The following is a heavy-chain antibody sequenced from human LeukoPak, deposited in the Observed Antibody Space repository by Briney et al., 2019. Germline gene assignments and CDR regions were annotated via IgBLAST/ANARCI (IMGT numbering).Heavy chain of an antibody. D-gene: IGHD2-2*01. J-gene: IGHJ6*03. CDR1: GGTFSSYA. CDR2: IIPIFGTA. V-gene: IGHV1-69*05. Sequence: ASVKVSCKASGGTFSSYAISWVRQAPGQGLEWMGGIIPIFGTANYAQKFQGRVTITTDESTSTAYMELSSLRSEDTAVYYCARDHCSSTSRYQDYYYYYMDVWGKGTTVTVSS. CDR3: ARDHCSSTSRYQDYYYYYMDV.